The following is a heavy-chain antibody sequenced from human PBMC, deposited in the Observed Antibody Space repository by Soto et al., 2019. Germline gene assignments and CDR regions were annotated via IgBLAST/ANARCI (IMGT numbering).Heavy chain of an antibody. CDR1: GDTFSSYS. CDR2: IIPICGRA. V-gene: IGHV1-69*13. CDR3: AIDASGHRSWASAIHV. D-gene: IGHD3-3*01. J-gene: IGHJ6*02. Sequence: SGKVSGKASGDTFSSYSMSWVRQAPGQGLEWMGGIIPICGRANYAQKFQGRVTITADESTSTAYMELSSLRSEDTAVYYCAIDASGHRSWASAIHVWGHANTVTVSS.